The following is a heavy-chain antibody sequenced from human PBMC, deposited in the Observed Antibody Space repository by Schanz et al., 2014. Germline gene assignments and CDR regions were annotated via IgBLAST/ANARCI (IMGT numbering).Heavy chain of an antibody. J-gene: IGHJ3*02. CDR2: INSVGSNT. D-gene: IGHD4-17*01. CDR1: GFTFSSHW. V-gene: IGHV3-74*02. Sequence: EVHLVESGGGLVQPGGSLRLSCAASGFTFSSHWMHWVRQDPGKGLVWVARINSVGSNTDYADSVTGRFTISRDNAKNTLYLQMNTLRAEDTAVYYCARKMKLGVYGGKGHDSLDIWGQWTMVTVSS. CDR3: ARKMKLGVYGGKGHDSLDI.